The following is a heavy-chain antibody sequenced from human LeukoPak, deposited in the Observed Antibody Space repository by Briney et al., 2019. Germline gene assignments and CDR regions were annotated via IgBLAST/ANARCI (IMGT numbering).Heavy chain of an antibody. V-gene: IGHV4-34*01. D-gene: IGHD6-19*01. Sequence: SETLSLTCAVYGGSFSGYYWSWIRQPPGKGLEWIGEINHSGSTNYSPSLKSRVTMSVDTSKNQFSLKLSSVTAADTAVYYCARAIAVADRGLWGQGTMVTVSS. J-gene: IGHJ3*01. CDR2: INHSGST. CDR3: ARAIAVADRGL. CDR1: GGSFSGYY.